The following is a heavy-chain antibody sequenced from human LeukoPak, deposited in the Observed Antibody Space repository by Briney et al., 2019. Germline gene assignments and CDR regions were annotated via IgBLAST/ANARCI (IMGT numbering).Heavy chain of an antibody. CDR2: IKQDGSEK. CDR1: GFTFSSYW. D-gene: IGHD4-17*01. Sequence: PGGSLRLSCAASGFTFSSYWMSWVRQAPGKGLEWVANIKQDGSEKYYVDSVKGRFTISRDNAKNSLYLQMNSLRAEDTAVYYCARGGGDYVSKYNWFDPWGQGTLVTVSS. V-gene: IGHV3-7*01. J-gene: IGHJ5*02. CDR3: ARGGGDYVSKYNWFDP.